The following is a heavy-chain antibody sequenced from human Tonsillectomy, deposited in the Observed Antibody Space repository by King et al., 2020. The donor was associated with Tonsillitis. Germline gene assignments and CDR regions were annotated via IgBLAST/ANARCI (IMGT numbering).Heavy chain of an antibody. D-gene: IGHD6-19*01. J-gene: IGHJ5*02. Sequence: VQLVESGGGLVQPGGSLRLSCAASGFTFSNYAMSWVRQAPGKGLEWGSTISGSGSNTYYADSVKGRFTISRDNSKNTQYLQMNSLRAEDTAVYYCAEGGEAVAVWFDPWGQGTLVTVSS. CDR2: ISGSGSNT. V-gene: IGHV3-23*04. CDR3: AEGGEAVAVWFDP. CDR1: GFTFSNYA.